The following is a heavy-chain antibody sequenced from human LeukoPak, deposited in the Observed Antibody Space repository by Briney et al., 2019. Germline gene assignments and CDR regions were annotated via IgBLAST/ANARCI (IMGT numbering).Heavy chain of an antibody. Sequence: GASVKVSCTASGYVFTSYYIHWVRQAPGQGLEWMGIISPSGGSPSYAQKFQGRVTMTRDTSTTTVYMELSSLRSEDTAVYYCARGAYSSSWYRFDPWGQGTLVTVSS. CDR2: ISPSGGSP. CDR3: ARGAYSSSWYRFDP. D-gene: IGHD6-13*01. CDR1: GYVFTSYY. J-gene: IGHJ5*02. V-gene: IGHV1-46*01.